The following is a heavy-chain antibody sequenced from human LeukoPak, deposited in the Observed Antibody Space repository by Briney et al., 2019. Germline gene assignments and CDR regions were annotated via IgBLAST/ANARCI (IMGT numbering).Heavy chain of an antibody. CDR1: GFTFGSYA. CDR2: ISYDGSNK. Sequence: PGGSLRLSCAASGFTFGSYAMHWVRQAPGKGLEWVALISYDGSNKYYADSVKGRFIISRDNSKNTLYLQMNSLRAEDTAVYYCAKMAVGAASASGEDAFDIWGQGTMVTVSS. D-gene: IGHD1-26*01. V-gene: IGHV3-30*18. J-gene: IGHJ3*02. CDR3: AKMAVGAASASGEDAFDI.